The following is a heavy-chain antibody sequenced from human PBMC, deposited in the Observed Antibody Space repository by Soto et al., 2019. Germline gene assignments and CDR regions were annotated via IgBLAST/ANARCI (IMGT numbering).Heavy chain of an antibody. CDR2: IYPGDSDT. J-gene: IGHJ1*01. CDR3: ARLSSADPAEYFQH. CDR1: GYSFTRYW. Sequence: PGESLKISCKGSGYSFTRYWIGWVRQMPGKGLEWMGIIYPGDSDTRYSPSFQGQVTISADKSISTADLQWSSLKASDTDMYYCARLSSADPAEYFQHWGQGTLVTVSS. V-gene: IGHV5-51*01. D-gene: IGHD3-22*01.